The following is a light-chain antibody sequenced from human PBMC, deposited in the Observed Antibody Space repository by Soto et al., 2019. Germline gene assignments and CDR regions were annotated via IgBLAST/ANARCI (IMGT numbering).Light chain of an antibody. J-gene: IGLJ1*01. CDR3: SSYTSSSTYV. Sequence: QSALTQPASVSGSPRQSITISCTGTSSDVGGYNYVSWYQQHPTKAPKLMIYDVSNRPSGVSNRFSGSKSGNTASLTISGRQAEDEADYYCSSYTSSSTYVFGTGTKLTVL. V-gene: IGLV2-14*01. CDR2: DVS. CDR1: SSDVGGYNY.